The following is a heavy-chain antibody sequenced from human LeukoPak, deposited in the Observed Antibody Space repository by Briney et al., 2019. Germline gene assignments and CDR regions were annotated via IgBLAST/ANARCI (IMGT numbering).Heavy chain of an antibody. CDR1: RYTLTELS. Sequence: ASVKVSCKVSRYTLTELSMHWVRQAPGKGLEWMGGFDPEDGEAIYAQKFQGRVTMTEDTSTDTAYMELSSLRSEDTAVYYCATYSGYALHDAFDIWGQGTTVTVSS. V-gene: IGHV1-24*01. CDR3: ATYSGYALHDAFDI. J-gene: IGHJ3*02. CDR2: FDPEDGEA. D-gene: IGHD5-12*01.